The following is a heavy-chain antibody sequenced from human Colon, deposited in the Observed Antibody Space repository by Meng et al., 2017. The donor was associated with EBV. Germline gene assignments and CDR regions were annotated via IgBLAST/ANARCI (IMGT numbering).Heavy chain of an antibody. CDR1: GGSITITSSY. V-gene: IGHV4-39*07. CDR2: IYYRGST. D-gene: IGHD3-3*02. J-gene: IGHJ4*02. Sequence: LQQEVACQGLSKPPAPLSLPRPISGGSITITSSYWGWVRQPPGKGLEWIGSIYYRGSTSYNPSLKSRISMSVDMSKNQFSLKVNSVTAADTAIYYCVISSHNWGQGTLVTVSS. CDR3: VISSHN.